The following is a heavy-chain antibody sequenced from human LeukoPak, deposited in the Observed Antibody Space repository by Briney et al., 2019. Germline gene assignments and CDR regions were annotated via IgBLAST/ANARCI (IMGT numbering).Heavy chain of an antibody. Sequence: ASVKVSCKASGYTFTGYYMHWVRQAPGQGLEWMGWINPNSGGTNYAQKFQGRVTMTRDTSISTAYMELSRLRSDDTAVYYCARATRRYCSSTSCHTFDYWGQGTLVTVSS. CDR1: GYTFTGYY. J-gene: IGHJ4*02. CDR2: INPNSGGT. D-gene: IGHD2-2*02. CDR3: ARATRRYCSSTSCHTFDY. V-gene: IGHV1-2*02.